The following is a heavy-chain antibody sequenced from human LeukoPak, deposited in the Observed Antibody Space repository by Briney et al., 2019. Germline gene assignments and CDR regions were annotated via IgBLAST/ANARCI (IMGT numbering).Heavy chain of an antibody. Sequence: GGSLRLSCAASGFTFSTFAMIWVRQPPGKGLEWVSSIFPSGGEIHYADSVRGGFTISRDNCKSTLCLQMNSLRAEDTAIYYCAAYRQVLLPFESWGQGTLVTVSS. D-gene: IGHD2-8*02. V-gene: IGHV3-23*01. CDR2: IFPSGGEI. J-gene: IGHJ4*02. CDR1: GFTFSTFA. CDR3: AAYRQVLLPFES.